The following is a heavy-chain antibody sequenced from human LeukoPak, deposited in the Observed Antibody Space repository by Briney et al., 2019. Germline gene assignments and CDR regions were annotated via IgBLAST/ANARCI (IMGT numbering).Heavy chain of an antibody. CDR2: INSDGSST. J-gene: IGHJ4*02. D-gene: IGHD1-26*01. CDR1: GFTFSSYW. Sequence: GGSLRLSCAASGFTFSSYWMHWVRQAPGKGLLWVSRINSDGSSTSYADSVKGRFTISRDNAKNTLYLQTNSLRAEDTAVYNCARESSAGAHKAFDYWGQGALVTVSS. V-gene: IGHV3-74*01. CDR3: ARESSAGAHKAFDY.